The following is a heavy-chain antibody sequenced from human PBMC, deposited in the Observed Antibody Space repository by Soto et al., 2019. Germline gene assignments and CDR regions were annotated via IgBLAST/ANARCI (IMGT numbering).Heavy chain of an antibody. CDR2: ISGSGGNT. D-gene: IGHD3-16*01. V-gene: IGHV3-23*01. J-gene: IGHJ6*03. Sequence: GGSLRLSCAASGFTFNNYAMSWVRQAPGRGLEWVSSISGSGGNTYYADSVRGRFTISRDNSKNTLYLQTNSLRAEDSAVYYCAKHRFAYYFYMDVWGKGTTVTVSS. CDR1: GFTFNNYA. CDR3: AKHRFAYYFYMDV.